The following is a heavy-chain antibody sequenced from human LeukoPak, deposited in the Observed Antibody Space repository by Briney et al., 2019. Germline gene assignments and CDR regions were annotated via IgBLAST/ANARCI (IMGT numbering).Heavy chain of an antibody. J-gene: IGHJ4*02. CDR3: ARAAREMATTPDFDY. Sequence: GGSLRLSCVVSGFTVSSNYMSWVRQAPGKGLEWVSVLYSGGNTYHADSVKGRFTISRDNSKNTLYLQMNSLRAEDTAVYYCARAAREMATTPDFDYWGQGTLVTVSS. CDR2: LYSGGNT. CDR1: GFTVSSNY. D-gene: IGHD5-24*01. V-gene: IGHV3-53*01.